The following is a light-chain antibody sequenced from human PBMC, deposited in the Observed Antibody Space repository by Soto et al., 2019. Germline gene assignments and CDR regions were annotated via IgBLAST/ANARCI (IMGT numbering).Light chain of an antibody. J-gene: IGLJ1*01. CDR1: TSDVGGFDY. V-gene: IGLV2-14*03. Sequence: QPASVSGSPGQSITLSCTGTTSDVGGFDYVSWYQQHPGKAPKLMIFDVSNRPSGVSDRFSGSKSGNTASLTISGLQAEDEADYYCSSYTTSTTYVFGPGTKVTVL. CDR2: DVS. CDR3: SSYTTSTTYV.